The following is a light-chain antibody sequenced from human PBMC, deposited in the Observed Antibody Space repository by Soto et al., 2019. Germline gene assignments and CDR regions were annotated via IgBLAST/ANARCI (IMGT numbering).Light chain of an antibody. J-gene: IGLJ1*01. CDR2: DVS. CDR3: SAFTGTTYV. CDR1: SSDVGGNKY. V-gene: IGLV2-14*03. Sequence: QSALTQPASVSGSPGQSITISCTGTSSDVGGNKYVSWYQHYPGKAPKLMICDVSNRPSGVSNRFSGSKSGNTASLTISRLQAEDEADYYCSAFTGTTYVFGTGTKLTVL.